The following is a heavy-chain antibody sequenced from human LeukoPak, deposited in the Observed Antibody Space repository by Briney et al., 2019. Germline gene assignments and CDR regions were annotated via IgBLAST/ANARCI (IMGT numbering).Heavy chain of an antibody. D-gene: IGHD5-24*01. CDR3: ARETLRDGSFDF. Sequence: PSETLSLTCSVSGSGEPLNSGVYYWSWVRQPAGKGLEWIGRISTRGNTVYSPSLKSRVTISMDTSKNQFSLELTSVTAADTAVYFCARETLRDGSFDFWGQGTLATVS. CDR1: GSGEPLNSGVYY. CDR2: ISTRGNT. V-gene: IGHV4-61*02. J-gene: IGHJ4*02.